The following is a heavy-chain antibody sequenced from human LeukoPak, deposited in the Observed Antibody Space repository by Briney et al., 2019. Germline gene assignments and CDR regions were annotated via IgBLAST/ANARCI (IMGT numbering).Heavy chain of an antibody. J-gene: IGHJ3*02. D-gene: IGHD4-17*01. CDR1: GYTLTELS. V-gene: IGHV1-24*01. CDR2: FDPEDGET. CDR3: ARPLTLRPTGAFDI. Sequence: ASVKVSCKVSGYTLTELSMHWVRQAPGKGLEWMGGFDPEDGETIYAQKFQGRVTMTEDTSTDTAYMELSSLKSEGTAVYYCARPLTLRPTGAFDIWGQGTMVTVSS.